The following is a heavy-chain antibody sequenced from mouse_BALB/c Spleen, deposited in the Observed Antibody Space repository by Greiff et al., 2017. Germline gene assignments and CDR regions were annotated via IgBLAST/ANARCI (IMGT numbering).Heavy chain of an antibody. CDR2: INSNGGST. D-gene: IGHD1-1*02. Sequence: EVKLMESGGGLVQPGGSLKLSCAASGFTFSSYGMSWVRQTPDKRLELVATINSNGGSTYYPDSVKGRFTISRDNAKNTLYLQMSSLKSEDTAMYYCAREGGHYYYAMDYWGQGTSVTVSS. V-gene: IGHV5-6-3*01. J-gene: IGHJ4*01. CDR1: GFTFSSYG. CDR3: AREGGHYYYAMDY.